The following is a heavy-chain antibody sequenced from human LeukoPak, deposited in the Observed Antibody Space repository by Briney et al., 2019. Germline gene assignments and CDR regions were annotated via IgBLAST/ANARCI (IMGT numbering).Heavy chain of an antibody. CDR1: GGTFSSYA. J-gene: IGHJ6*03. D-gene: IGHD6-13*01. Sequence: SVKVSCKASGGTFSSYAISWVRQAPGQGLEWMGGIIPIFGTANYAQKFQGRVTITADESTSTAYMELSSLRSEDTAVYYCARDSLYSSSWYGYYYYCMDVWGKGTTVTVSS. V-gene: IGHV1-69*13. CDR2: IIPIFGTA. CDR3: ARDSLYSSSWYGYYYYCMDV.